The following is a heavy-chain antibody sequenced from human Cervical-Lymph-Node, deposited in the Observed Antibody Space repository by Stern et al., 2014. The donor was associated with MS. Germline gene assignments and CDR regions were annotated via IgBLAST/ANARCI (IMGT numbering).Heavy chain of an antibody. CDR1: GYTFTNYY. J-gene: IGHJ6*02. D-gene: IGHD6-13*01. CDR3: ARAGTAGLYHYYGMAV. CDR2: ISTLGATK. Sequence: VQLVQSGAGLVKPGGSVRLSCTASGYTFTNYYMTWIRQTPGQGLEWISYISTLGATKYYAQYVRGRFTITRDNARNALYLAMTGLRVEDSAVYYCARAGTAGLYHYYGMAVWGQGTTVTVSS. V-gene: IGHV3-11*01.